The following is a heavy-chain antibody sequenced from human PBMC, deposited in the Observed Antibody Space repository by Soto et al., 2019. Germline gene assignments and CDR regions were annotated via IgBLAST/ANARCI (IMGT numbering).Heavy chain of an antibody. CDR3: ARAVMITFGGVIKVWLDP. CDR2: IYHSGST. Sequence: SETLSLTCAVSGGSISSGGYSWSWIRQPPGKGLEWIGYIYHSGSTYYNPSLKSRVTISVDRSKNQFSLKLSSVTAADTAVYYCARAVMITFGGVIKVWLDPWGQGTLVTVSS. V-gene: IGHV4-30-2*01. D-gene: IGHD3-16*02. CDR1: GGSISSGGYS. J-gene: IGHJ5*02.